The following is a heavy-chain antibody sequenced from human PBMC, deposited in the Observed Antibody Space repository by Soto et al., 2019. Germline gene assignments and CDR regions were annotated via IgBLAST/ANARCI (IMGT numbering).Heavy chain of an antibody. V-gene: IGHV3-74*01. CDR3: AMGCNAGSGLFYLDDY. D-gene: IGHD3-10*01. CDR2: MNPDASSR. Sequence: EVQLVESGGDLVEPGGSLRLSCEASGFTFSSNWMHWVHHAPGKGLVWVSRMNPDASSRGYAYAVKGRFTISRDNAKNTLSLQMNSLRAEDTAAYYCAMGCNAGSGLFYLDDYWCPGTLMSVSS. CDR1: GFTFSSNW. J-gene: IGHJ4*02.